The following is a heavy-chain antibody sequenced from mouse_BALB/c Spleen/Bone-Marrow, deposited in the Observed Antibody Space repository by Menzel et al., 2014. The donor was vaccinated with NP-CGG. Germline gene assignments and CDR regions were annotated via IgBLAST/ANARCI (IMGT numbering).Heavy chain of an antibody. Sequence: VQLKESGPGLVKPSQTASLTCTVTGISITTGNYRWSWIRQFPGNKLEWIGYIYYSGTITYNPSLSSRTTITRDTSKHQCFLEIDSLTAEDTATYYCARYGICFDVWGAGTTVTVAS. CDR2: IYYSGTI. V-gene: IGHV3-5*02. CDR3: ARYGICFDV. J-gene: IGHJ1*01. CDR1: GISITTGNYR. D-gene: IGHD2-1*01.